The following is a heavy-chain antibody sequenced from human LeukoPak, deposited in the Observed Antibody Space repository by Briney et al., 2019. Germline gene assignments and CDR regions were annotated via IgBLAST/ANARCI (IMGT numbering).Heavy chain of an antibody. V-gene: IGHV4-30-4*01. CDR3: ARVSDSKGGDY. J-gene: IGHJ4*02. Sequence: SETLSLTCTVSGGSISSGDYYWSWIRQPPGKGLEWIGYIYYSGSTYYNPSLKSRVTISVDTSKNQLSLKLSSVTAADTAVYYCARVSDSKGGDYWGQGTLVTVSS. D-gene: IGHD3-22*01. CDR1: GGSISSGDYY. CDR2: IYYSGST.